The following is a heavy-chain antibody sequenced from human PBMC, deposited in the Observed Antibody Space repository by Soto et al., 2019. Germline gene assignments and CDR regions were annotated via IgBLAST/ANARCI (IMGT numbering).Heavy chain of an antibody. CDR1: GGTFSSYT. D-gene: IGHD3-10*01. J-gene: IGHJ5*02. V-gene: IGHV1-69*04. CDR3: ARELPMVRGPNYPGWFDP. Sequence: GASVKVSCKASGGTFSSYTISWVLQAPGQGLEWMGRIIPILGIANYAQKFQGRVTITADKSTSTAYMELSSLRSEDTAVYYCARELPMVRGPNYPGWFDPWGQGTLVTVSS. CDR2: IIPILGIA.